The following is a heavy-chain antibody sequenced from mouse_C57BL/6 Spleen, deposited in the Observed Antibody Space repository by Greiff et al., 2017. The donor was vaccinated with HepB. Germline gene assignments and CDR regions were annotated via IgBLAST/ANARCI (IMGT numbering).Heavy chain of an antibody. CDR3: ARLYYYGSSSMDY. D-gene: IGHD1-1*01. CDR1: GYTFTDYN. J-gene: IGHJ4*01. V-gene: IGHV1-22*01. Sequence: EVKLMESGPELVKPGASVKMSCKASGYTFTDYNMHWVKQSHGKSLEWIGYINPNNGGTSYNQKFKGKATLTVNKSSSTAYMELRSLTSEDSAVYYCARLYYYGSSSMDYWGQGTSVTVSS. CDR2: INPNNGGT.